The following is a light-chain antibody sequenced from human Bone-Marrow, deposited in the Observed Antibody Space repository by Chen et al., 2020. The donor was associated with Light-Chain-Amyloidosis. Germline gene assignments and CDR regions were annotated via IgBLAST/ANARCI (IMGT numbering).Light chain of an antibody. J-gene: IGLJ3*02. CDR3: QTWGTGIGV. V-gene: IGLV4-69*01. CDR2: LNCDGSN. Sequence: LVLTQSPSASASMGASVKLTCTLSSGHSSYAIAWHQQQQEKGPRYLMTLNCDGSNSKGDGIPDRFSGSSSGAERYLTISSLQSEDEADYYCQTWGTGIGVFGGGTKLTVL. CDR1: SGHSSYA.